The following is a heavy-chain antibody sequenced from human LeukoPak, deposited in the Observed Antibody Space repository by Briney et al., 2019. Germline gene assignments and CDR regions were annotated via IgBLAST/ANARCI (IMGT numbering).Heavy chain of an antibody. Sequence: SVTVSFKASGGTFSIYGFHWVRQAPGQGLEWLGGIIPTFDTSHYARKFQGRVTITADESTSTAYMELSSLRSEDTAVYYCARDPLGHCYSTNCYTRMEFDYWGQGTLVTVSS. V-gene: IGHV1-69*13. CDR1: GGTFSIYG. J-gene: IGHJ4*02. CDR2: IIPTFDTS. CDR3: ARDPLGHCYSTNCYTRMEFDY. D-gene: IGHD2-2*02.